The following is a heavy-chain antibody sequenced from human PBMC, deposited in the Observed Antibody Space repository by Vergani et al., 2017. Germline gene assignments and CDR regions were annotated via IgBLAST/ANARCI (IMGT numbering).Heavy chain of an antibody. J-gene: IGHJ5*02. CDR2: IKQDGSEK. CDR1: GFTFSRYW. CDR3: ARLTARGYSSSTPLRAFNWFDP. Sequence: EVQLVESGGGLVQPGGSLRLSCAASGFTFSRYWMSWVRQAPGEGLEWVANIKQDGSEKYYVDSVKGRFTISRDNAKNSLYLQMNSLRAEDTAVYYCARLTARGYSSSTPLRAFNWFDPWGQGTLVTVSS. D-gene: IGHD6-6*01. V-gene: IGHV3-7*01.